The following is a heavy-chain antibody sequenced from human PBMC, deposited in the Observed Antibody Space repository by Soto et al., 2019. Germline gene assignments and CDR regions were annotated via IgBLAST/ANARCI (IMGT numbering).Heavy chain of an antibody. D-gene: IGHD4-17*01. J-gene: IGHJ5*01. CDR2: ITASGGRT. Sequence: EVHLLESGGGLVQPGGSLRLSCTASGITFSSYAMTWVRQAPGRGLEWVSGITASGGRTFYADSVKGRFTISRDNSRSTLDLQMNSLSAEDTAVYYCAKDTRYADYVRWFDSWGQGTLVTVSS. CDR1: GITFSSYA. CDR3: AKDTRYADYVRWFDS. V-gene: IGHV3-23*01.